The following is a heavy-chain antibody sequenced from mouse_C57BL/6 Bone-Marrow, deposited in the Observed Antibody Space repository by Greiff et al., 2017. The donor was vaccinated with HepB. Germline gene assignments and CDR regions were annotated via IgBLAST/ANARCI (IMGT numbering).Heavy chain of an antibody. Sequence: VQLQQSGAELVKPGASVKLSCTASGFNIKDYYMHWVKQRTEQGLEWIGRIDPEDGETKYAPKFPGKATITADTSSNTAYLQLSSLTSEDTAVYYCAREGSGSAWFAYWGQGTLVTVSA. CDR3: AREGSGSAWFAY. V-gene: IGHV14-2*01. J-gene: IGHJ3*01. CDR1: GFNIKDYY. CDR2: IDPEDGET. D-gene: IGHD3-2*02.